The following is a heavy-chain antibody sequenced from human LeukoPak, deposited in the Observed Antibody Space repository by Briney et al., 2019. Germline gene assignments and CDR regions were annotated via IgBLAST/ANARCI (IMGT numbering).Heavy chain of an antibody. CDR1: GDSISSYY. CDR3: ARSLAAAAIGPGYDY. J-gene: IGHJ4*02. V-gene: IGHV4-59*01. CDR2: IYYSGGT. Sequence: SETLSLTCTVSGDSISSYYWSWIRQPSEKGLEWIGYIYYSGGTNYNPSLRSRAVISVDTSKNQFSLRLTSMTAADTAVYYCARSLAAAAIGPGYDYWGQGTLVTVSS. D-gene: IGHD6-13*01.